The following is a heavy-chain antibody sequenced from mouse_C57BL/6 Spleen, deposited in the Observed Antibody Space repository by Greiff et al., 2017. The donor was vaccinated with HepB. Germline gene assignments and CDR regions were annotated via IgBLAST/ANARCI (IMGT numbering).Heavy chain of an antibody. CDR3: VREGLRQWFAY. V-gene: IGHV10-1*01. J-gene: IGHJ3*01. D-gene: IGHD2-4*01. Sequence: DVKLVESGGGLVQPKGSLKLSCAASGFSFNTYAMNWVRQAPGKGLEWVARIRSKSNNYATYYADSVKDRFTISRDDSESMLYLQMNNLKTEDTAMYYCVREGLRQWFAYWGQGTLVTVSA. CDR2: IRSKSNNYAT. CDR1: GFSFNTYA.